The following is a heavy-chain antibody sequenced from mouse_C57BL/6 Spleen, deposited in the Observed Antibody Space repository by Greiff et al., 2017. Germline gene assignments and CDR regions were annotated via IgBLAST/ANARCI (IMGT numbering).Heavy chain of an antibody. CDR3: ARATTVVDWYFDV. V-gene: IGHV1-82*01. Sequence: QVQLQQSGPELVKPGASVKISCKASGYAFSSSWMNWVKQRPGKGLEWIGRIYPGDGDTNYNGKFKGKATLTADKSSSTAYLQLSSLTSEDSAVYCCARATTVVDWYFDVWGTGTTVTVSA. CDR1: GYAFSSSW. J-gene: IGHJ1*03. CDR2: IYPGDGDT. D-gene: IGHD1-1*01.